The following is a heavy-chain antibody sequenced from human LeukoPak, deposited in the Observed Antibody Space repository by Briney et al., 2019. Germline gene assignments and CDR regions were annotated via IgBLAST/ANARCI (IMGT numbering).Heavy chain of an antibody. V-gene: IGHV4-4*02. CDR1: GGFISSSNW. Sequence: SGTLSLTCAVSGGFISSSNWWSWVRQPPGKGLEWIGEIYHSGSNNYNPSLKSRVTISVDKSKNQFSLKLSSVTAADTAVYYCARDHLVVPAAYNWFDPWGQGTLVTVSS. CDR3: ARDHLVVPAAYNWFDP. D-gene: IGHD2-2*01. J-gene: IGHJ5*02. CDR2: IYHSGSN.